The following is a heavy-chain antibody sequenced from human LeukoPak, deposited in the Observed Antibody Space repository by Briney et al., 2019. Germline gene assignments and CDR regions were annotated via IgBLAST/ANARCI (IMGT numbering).Heavy chain of an antibody. V-gene: IGHV3-74*01. CDR2: INSDGSGT. D-gene: IGHD3-22*01. J-gene: IGHJ4*02. CDR3: ARTAYDSSAYYDY. Sequence: SGGSLRLPCAASGFTFSSYWMHWARQAPGKGLVWVSRINSDGSGTTYADSVKGRFTISRDNAKNTLYLQMNSLRAEDTAVYYCARTAYDSSAYYDYWGQGILVTVSS. CDR1: GFTFSSYW.